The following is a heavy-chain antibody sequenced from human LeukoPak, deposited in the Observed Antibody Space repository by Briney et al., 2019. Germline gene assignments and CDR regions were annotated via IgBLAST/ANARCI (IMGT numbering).Heavy chain of an antibody. D-gene: IGHD2-2*01. CDR2: ISGGGGSA. J-gene: IGHJ4*02. CDR3: ARETCSSTSCSTDY. CDR1: GGTFSSYA. V-gene: IGHV3-23*01. Sequence: SCKASGGTFSSYAMSWVRQATGKGLEWVSAISGGGGSAYYADSVKGRFTISRDNSKNTLYLQMNSLRAEDTAVYYCARETCSSTSCSTDYWGQGTLVTVSS.